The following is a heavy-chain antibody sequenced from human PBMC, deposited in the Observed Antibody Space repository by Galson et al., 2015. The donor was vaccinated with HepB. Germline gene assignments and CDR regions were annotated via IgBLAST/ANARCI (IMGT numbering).Heavy chain of an antibody. D-gene: IGHD3-3*01. V-gene: IGHV1-69*10. J-gene: IGHJ5*01. CDR2: ISPMVGIP. CDR1: GDSFSIYA. Sequence: SVKVSCKASGDSFSIYAMSWVRQAPGQGLEWMGGISPMVGIPNYAQKFQDRVTITADKSTGTAFMELSSLRSEDTAGYYCARADDFWSGYRDAGTSRWFDSWGQGTLVIVSS. CDR3: ARADDFWSGYRDAGTSRWFDS.